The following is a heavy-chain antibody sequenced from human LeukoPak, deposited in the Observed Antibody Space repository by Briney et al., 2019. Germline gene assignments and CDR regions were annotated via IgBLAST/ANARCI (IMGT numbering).Heavy chain of an antibody. CDR2: IYHSGST. D-gene: IGHD2-2*01. J-gene: IGHJ4*02. Sequence: PSQTLSLTCTVSGGSISSGGYYWSWIRQPPGKGLEWIGYIYHSGSTYYNPSLKSRVTISVDRSKNQFSLKLSSVTAADTAVYYCARWSYCSSTSCSRPLTNWGQGTLVTVSS. CDR3: ARWSYCSSTSCSRPLTN. CDR1: GGSISSGGYY. V-gene: IGHV4-30-2*01.